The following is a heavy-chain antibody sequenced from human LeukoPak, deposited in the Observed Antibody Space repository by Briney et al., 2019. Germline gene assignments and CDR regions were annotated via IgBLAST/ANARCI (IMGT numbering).Heavy chain of an antibody. J-gene: IGHJ6*03. D-gene: IGHD5-18*01. Sequence: PGGSLRLYCAASGYTFSSYGMHWVRQAPGKGLEWVAVISYDGSNKYYADSVKGRFTISRDNSKNTLYLQMNSLRAEDTAVYYCARSPDDTYGPDNNYYFYMDAWGKGTTVTVSS. CDR3: ARSPDDTYGPDNNYYFYMDA. CDR2: ISYDGSNK. CDR1: GYTFSSYG. V-gene: IGHV3-30*03.